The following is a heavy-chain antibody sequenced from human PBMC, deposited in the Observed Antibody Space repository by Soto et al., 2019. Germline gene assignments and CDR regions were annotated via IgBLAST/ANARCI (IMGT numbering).Heavy chain of an antibody. Sequence: GGSLRLSCAASGFTFSSYEMNWVRQAPGKGLEWVSYISSSGSTTYYADSVKGRFTISRDNAKNSLYLQMNSLRAEDTSVYYCASFATTAMVKNCAFDIWGQGTMVTVSS. D-gene: IGHD5-18*01. CDR1: GFTFSSYE. CDR2: ISSSGSTT. CDR3: ASFATTAMVKNCAFDI. V-gene: IGHV3-48*03. J-gene: IGHJ3*02.